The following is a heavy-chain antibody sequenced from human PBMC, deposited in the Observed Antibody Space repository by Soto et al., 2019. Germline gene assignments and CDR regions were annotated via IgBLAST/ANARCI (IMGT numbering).Heavy chain of an antibody. CDR1: GYSFTSYW. V-gene: IGHV5-51*01. D-gene: IGHD3-10*01. J-gene: IGHJ6*02. Sequence: GESLKISCKGSGYSFTSYWIGWVRQMPGKGLEWMGIIYPGDSDTRYSSSFQGQVTISADKSISTAYLQWSSLKASDTAMYYCAGGGVRGVITRTRDYYGMDVWGQGTTVTVS. CDR3: AGGGVRGVITRTRDYYGMDV. CDR2: IYPGDSDT.